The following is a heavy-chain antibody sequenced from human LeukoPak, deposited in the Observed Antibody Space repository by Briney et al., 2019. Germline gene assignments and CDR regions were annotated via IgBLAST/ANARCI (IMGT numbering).Heavy chain of an antibody. D-gene: IGHD3-22*01. CDR3: AKEGADSSGYCDY. CDR1: GFTFSSYS. CDR2: ISSSSSYI. V-gene: IGHV3-21*04. J-gene: IGHJ4*02. Sequence: KAGGSLRLSCAASGFTFSSYSMNWVRQAPGKGLEWVSSISSSSSYIYYADSVKGRFTISRDNAKNSLYLQMNSLRAEDTAVYYCAKEGADSSGYCDYWGQGTLVTVSS.